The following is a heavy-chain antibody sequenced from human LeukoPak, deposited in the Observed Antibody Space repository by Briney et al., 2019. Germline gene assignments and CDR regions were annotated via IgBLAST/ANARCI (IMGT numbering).Heavy chain of an antibody. J-gene: IGHJ4*02. CDR1: GGSISSYY. CDR2: IYYSGST. CDR3: ARGTIYSLFDY. V-gene: IGHV4-59*01. Sequence: SETLSLTCTVSGGSISSYYWSWIRQPPGKGLEWIGYIYYSGSTNYNPSLKSRVTISVDTSKNQFSLKLSSVTAADTAVYYCARGTIYSLFDYWGQGTLVTVSS. D-gene: IGHD2-15*01.